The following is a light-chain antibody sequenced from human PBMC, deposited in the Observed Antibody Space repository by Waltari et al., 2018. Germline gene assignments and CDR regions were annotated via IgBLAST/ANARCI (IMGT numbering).Light chain of an antibody. J-gene: IGLJ1*01. CDR2: QDT. Sequence: SYELTQPPSVSVSPGQTATITCPGDNLGNKYACWYQQKAGQSPVWVIYQDTKRPSGIPERFSGSNSGNTVTLTISGTQAMDEADYYCQAWDSSTEVFGTGTKLTVL. CDR3: QAWDSSTEV. V-gene: IGLV3-1*01. CDR1: NLGNKY.